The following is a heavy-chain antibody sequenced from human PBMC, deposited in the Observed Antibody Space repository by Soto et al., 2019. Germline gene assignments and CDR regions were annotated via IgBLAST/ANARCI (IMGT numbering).Heavy chain of an antibody. V-gene: IGHV4-34*01. CDR3: ASGPDSSGADACDI. J-gene: IGHJ3*02. CDR2: INHSGST. CDR1: GGSFSGYY. Sequence: QVQLQQWGAGLLKPSETLSLTCAVYGGSFSGYYWCWIRQPPGQGLEWIGEINHSGSTNYNPSLKRRVTISVDPSKNQFSLKLSSVNAADTAVYYGASGPDSSGADACDIWGQGTMVTVSS. D-gene: IGHD3-22*01.